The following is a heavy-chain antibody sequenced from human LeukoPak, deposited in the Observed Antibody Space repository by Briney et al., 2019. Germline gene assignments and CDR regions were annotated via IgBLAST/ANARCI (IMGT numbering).Heavy chain of an antibody. D-gene: IGHD3-10*01. J-gene: IGHJ6*03. CDR3: ARDVTGIYYYYYMDV. CDR1: GYTFTGSY. Sequence: ASVKVSCKASGYTFTGSYIHWVRQAPGQGLEWMGWINPNSGDTNYAQKFQGGVTMTRDTSISTAYMELSRLRSDDTAVYYCARDVTGIYYYYYMDVWGKGTTVTVSS. CDR2: INPNSGDT. V-gene: IGHV1-2*02.